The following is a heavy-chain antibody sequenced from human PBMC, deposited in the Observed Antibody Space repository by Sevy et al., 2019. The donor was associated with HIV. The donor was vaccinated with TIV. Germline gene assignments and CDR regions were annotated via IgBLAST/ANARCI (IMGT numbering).Heavy chain of an antibody. D-gene: IGHD1-26*01. V-gene: IGHV1-2*06. Sequence: ASVKVSCKASGYTFTEYWIHWVRQAPGQGLEWMGRIKPSGGAPNYARMFQDRITVTSDTSITTAYLELNYLSSDDTAVYYCARTIVSGTMVYIDYWGQGTLVTVSS. J-gene: IGHJ4*02. CDR2: IKPSGGAP. CDR3: ARTIVSGTMVYIDY. CDR1: GYTFTEYW.